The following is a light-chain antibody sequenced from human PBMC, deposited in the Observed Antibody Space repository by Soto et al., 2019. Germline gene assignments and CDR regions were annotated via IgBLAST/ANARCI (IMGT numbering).Light chain of an antibody. CDR2: RTS. CDR3: LQYSSWPRT. Sequence: EIVMTQSPATLSVSPGERVTLSCRASQSITYSLAWYQQKPGQAPRLLIFRTSTRATGIPARFSGSRSGTEFTLTIGSLQSEDFAVYYCLQYSSWPRTFGQGTKVETK. CDR1: QSITYS. J-gene: IGKJ1*01. V-gene: IGKV3-15*01.